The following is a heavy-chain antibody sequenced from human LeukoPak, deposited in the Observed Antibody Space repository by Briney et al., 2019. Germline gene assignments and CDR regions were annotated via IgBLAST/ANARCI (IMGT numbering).Heavy chain of an antibody. Sequence: SETLSLTCAVSGGSISSGGYSWSWIRQPPGKGLEWIGYIYHSGSTYYNPSLKSRVTISVDRSKNQFPLKLSSVTAADTAVYYCARDQGYCSGGSCSRWFDPWGQGTLVTVSS. V-gene: IGHV4-30-2*01. CDR1: GGSISSGGYS. J-gene: IGHJ5*02. CDR3: ARDQGYCSGGSCSRWFDP. D-gene: IGHD2-15*01. CDR2: IYHSGST.